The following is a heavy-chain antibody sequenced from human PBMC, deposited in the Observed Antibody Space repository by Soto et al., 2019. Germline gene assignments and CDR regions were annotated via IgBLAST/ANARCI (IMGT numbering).Heavy chain of an antibody. D-gene: IGHD4-17*01. J-gene: IGHJ6*03. CDR3: AKVAGTTVTTPNYYYYMDV. CDR2: ISGSGGST. Sequence: GGSLRLSCAASGFTFSSYAMSWVRQAPGKGLEWVSAISGSGGSTYYADSVKGRFTISRDNSKNTLYLQMNSLRAEDTAVYYCAKVAGTTVTTPNYYYYMDVWGKGTTVTVS. V-gene: IGHV3-23*01. CDR1: GFTFSSYA.